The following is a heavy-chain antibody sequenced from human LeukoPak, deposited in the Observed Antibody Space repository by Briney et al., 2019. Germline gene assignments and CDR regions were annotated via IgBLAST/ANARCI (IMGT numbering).Heavy chain of an antibody. CDR1: GFTVSNNY. Sequence: GGSLRLSCTASGFTVSNNYMTWVRQAPGKGLEGVSVIYGSGSTFYADSVKGRFTTSRDSSKNTLYLQMDSLRAEDTAVYYCARGMPATAIRPYFDSWGQGTLVTVSS. D-gene: IGHD2-2*02. V-gene: IGHV3-66*01. CDR3: ARGMPATAIRPYFDS. J-gene: IGHJ4*02. CDR2: IYGSGST.